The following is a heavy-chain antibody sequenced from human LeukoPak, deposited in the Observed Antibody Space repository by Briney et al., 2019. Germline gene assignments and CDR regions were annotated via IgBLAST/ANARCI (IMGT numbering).Heavy chain of an antibody. J-gene: IGHJ4*02. Sequence: GGSLRLSCTTSGFTFSSYALSWVRQAPGKGLEWVSGFCVSGSTYYPDSVTGRFTISRDNSENTLYLQMSGLRAEDTAICYCAKGTGDTAYYFDFWGQGVLVTVSS. CDR1: GFTFSSYA. D-gene: IGHD7-27*01. V-gene: IGHV3-23*01. CDR2: FCVSGST. CDR3: AKGTGDTAYYFDF.